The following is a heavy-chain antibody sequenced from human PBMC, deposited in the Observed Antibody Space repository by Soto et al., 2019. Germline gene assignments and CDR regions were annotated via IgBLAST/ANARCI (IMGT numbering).Heavy chain of an antibody. V-gene: IGHV1-2*04. CDR1: GYTFTGYY. D-gene: IGHD3-10*01. Sequence: ASVKVSCKASGYTFTGYYMHWVRQAPGQGLEWMGWINPNSGGTNYAQKFQGWVTMTRDTSISTAYMELSRLRSDDTAVYYCARGYYGSGSYSASPFLDYWGQGTLVTVSS. CDR3: ARGYYGSGSYSASPFLDY. J-gene: IGHJ4*02. CDR2: INPNSGGT.